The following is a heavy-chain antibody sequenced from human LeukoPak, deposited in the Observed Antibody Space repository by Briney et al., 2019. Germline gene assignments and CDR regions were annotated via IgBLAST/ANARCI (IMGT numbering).Heavy chain of an antibody. J-gene: IGHJ4*02. V-gene: IGHV3-23*01. CDR3: AKQLQQCFDY. CDR2: LIGSGGSP. D-gene: IGHD5-24*01. CDR1: GFPFSSYG. Sequence: GGPLTLSCAASGFPFSSYGMICVRQAPGKGLECVSSLIGSGGSPYYADSVKGHFTISRDNSKNTLYLQMNSLRAEDTAVYCCAKQLQQCFDYWGQGTLVTVSS.